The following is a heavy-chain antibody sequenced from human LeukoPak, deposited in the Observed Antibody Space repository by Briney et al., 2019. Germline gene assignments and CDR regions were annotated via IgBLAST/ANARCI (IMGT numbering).Heavy chain of an antibody. V-gene: IGHV3-11*01. Sequence: PGGSLRLSCAVSGFTVSDYYISWVRQAPGKGLEWVSYISGSGNTIYYADSVRGRLTISRDNDKNSLYLQMNSLIAEDTALYYCARTRGYFDYWGQGTLVTVSS. D-gene: IGHD2-2*01. CDR3: ARTRGYFDY. J-gene: IGHJ4*02. CDR1: GFTVSDYY. CDR2: ISGSGNTI.